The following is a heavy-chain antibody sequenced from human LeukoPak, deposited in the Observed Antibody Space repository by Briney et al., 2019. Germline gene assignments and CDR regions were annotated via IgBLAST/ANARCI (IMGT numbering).Heavy chain of an antibody. CDR1: GFTFSTYW. V-gene: IGHV3-74*01. D-gene: IGHD3-10*01. CDR3: ARHLNYYLDY. Sequence: GGSLRLSCAASGFTFSTYWMHWVRQAPGKGLVWVSRISSDGSITGYADSVKGRFTISRDNAKNTLYLQMNSLRAEDTAVYYCARHLNYYLDYWGQGTLVTVSS. CDR2: ISSDGSIT. J-gene: IGHJ4*02.